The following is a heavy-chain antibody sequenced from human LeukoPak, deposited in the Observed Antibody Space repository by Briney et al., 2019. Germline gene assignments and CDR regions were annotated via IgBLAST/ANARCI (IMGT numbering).Heavy chain of an antibody. V-gene: IGHV3-49*04. Sequence: GGSLRLSCAASGFTFSSYAMSWVRQAPGKGLEWLTFIRSKAHGGTIDYAASVKDRFTVSRDDSKSIAYLQMNRLKIEDTAVYYCARGGEDYGDYYDQFLDYWGQGTLVTVSS. CDR3: ARGGEDYGDYYDQFLDY. D-gene: IGHD4-17*01. J-gene: IGHJ4*02. CDR2: IRSKAHGGTI. CDR1: GFTFSSYA.